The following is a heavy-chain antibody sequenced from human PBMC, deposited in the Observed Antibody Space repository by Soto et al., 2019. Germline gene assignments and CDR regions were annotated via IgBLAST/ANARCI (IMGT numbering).Heavy chain of an antibody. Sequence: QVQLVQSGAEVKKPGASVKVSCKASGYTFTNYGFTWVRQAPGQGLEWMGWISAYNGNTNYAQKLQGRVTMTTDTSTSTAYMELRSLTSDDTAVYYCARDLYYYGSGTYSGAYWGQGTLVTVSS. D-gene: IGHD3-10*01. CDR1: GYTFTNYG. CDR2: ISAYNGNT. J-gene: IGHJ4*02. V-gene: IGHV1-18*01. CDR3: ARDLYYYGSGTYSGAY.